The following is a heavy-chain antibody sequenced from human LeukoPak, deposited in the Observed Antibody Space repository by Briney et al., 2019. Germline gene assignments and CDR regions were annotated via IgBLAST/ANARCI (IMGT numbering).Heavy chain of an antibody. J-gene: IGHJ4*02. Sequence: GGSLRLPCAASGFTFSSYGMHWVRQAPGKGLEWVAVISYDGSNKYYADSVKGRFTISRDNSKNTLYLQMNSLRAEDTAVYYCAKAEYQLPPWDYWGQGTLVTVSS. D-gene: IGHD2-2*01. V-gene: IGHV3-30*18. CDR1: GFTFSSYG. CDR2: ISYDGSNK. CDR3: AKAEYQLPPWDY.